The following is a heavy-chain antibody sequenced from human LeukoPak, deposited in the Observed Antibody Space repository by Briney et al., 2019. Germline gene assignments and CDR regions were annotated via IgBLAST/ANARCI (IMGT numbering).Heavy chain of an antibody. CDR1: GYSFTSSW. D-gene: IGHD1-26*01. J-gene: IGHJ6*02. V-gene: IGHV5-51*01. CDR2: IYPGDSDT. CDR3: ARHPNVGATHYFYAMDV. Sequence: GESLKISCKGSGYSFTSSWIGWVRQKPGKGLEWMGIIYPGDSDTRYSPSFDGQVTISADKSISTAYLQWSSLKASDTAFYYCARHPNVGATHYFYAMDVWGQGTTVIVSS.